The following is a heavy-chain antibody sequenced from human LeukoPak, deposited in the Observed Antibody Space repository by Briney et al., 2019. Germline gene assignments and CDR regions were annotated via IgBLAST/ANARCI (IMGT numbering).Heavy chain of an antibody. J-gene: IGHJ4*02. CDR2: INHSGST. D-gene: IGHD5-12*01. V-gene: IGHV4-34*01. CDR3: ARGGVATIDD. CDR1: GGSFSGYY. Sequence: SETLSLTCAVYGGSFSGYYWSWIRQPPGKGLEWIGEINHSGSTNYNPSLKSRVTISVDTSKNQFSLKLSSVTAADTAVYCCARGGVATIDDWGQGTLVTVSS.